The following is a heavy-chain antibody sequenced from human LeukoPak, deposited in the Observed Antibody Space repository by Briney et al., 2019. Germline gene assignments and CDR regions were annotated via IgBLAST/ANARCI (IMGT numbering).Heavy chain of an antibody. CDR1: GFTFSSYG. Sequence: GGSLRLSCAASGFTFSSYGMPWVRQAPGKGLEWVAVISYDGSNKYYADSVKGRFTISRDNSKNTLYLQMNSLRAEDTAVYYCAKDLPEYTVTAPVDYWGQGTLVTVSS. CDR2: ISYDGSNK. J-gene: IGHJ4*02. D-gene: IGHD4-17*01. V-gene: IGHV3-30*18. CDR3: AKDLPEYTVTAPVDY.